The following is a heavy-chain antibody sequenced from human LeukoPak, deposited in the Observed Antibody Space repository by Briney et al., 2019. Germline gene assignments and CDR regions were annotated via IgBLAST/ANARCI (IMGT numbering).Heavy chain of an antibody. CDR2: ISWNSGSI. Sequence: GGSLRLSCVVSGFTFSDYWMHWVRQAPGKGLEWVSGISWNSGSIGYADSVKGRFTISRDNAKNSLYLQMNSLRAEDMALYYCAKDYYSSSWYYFDYWGQGTLVTVSS. CDR3: AKDYYSSSWYYFDY. D-gene: IGHD6-13*01. V-gene: IGHV3-9*03. J-gene: IGHJ4*02. CDR1: GFTFSDYW.